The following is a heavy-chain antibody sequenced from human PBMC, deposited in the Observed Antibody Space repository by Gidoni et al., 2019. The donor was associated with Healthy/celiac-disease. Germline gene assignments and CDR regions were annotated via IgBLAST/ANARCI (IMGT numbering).Heavy chain of an antibody. CDR1: GFPFSSYS. Sequence: EVQLVESGGGLVKPGGSLRLSCAASGFPFSSYSMNWVRQAPGKGLEWVSSISSSSSYIYYADSVKGRFTISRDNAKNSLYLQMNSLRAEDTAVYYCARERAVRGYLFGMDVWGQGTTVTVSS. D-gene: IGHD5-12*01. J-gene: IGHJ6*02. CDR2: ISSSSSYI. V-gene: IGHV3-21*01. CDR3: ARERAVRGYLFGMDV.